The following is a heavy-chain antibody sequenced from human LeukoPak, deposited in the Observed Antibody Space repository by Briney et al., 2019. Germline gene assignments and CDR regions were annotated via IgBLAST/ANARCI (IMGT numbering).Heavy chain of an antibody. Sequence: GGTLRLSCAASGFTFSNYAMSWVRHAPGKGLKWVSAISGSGGSTYYADSVKGRLTISRDNSKNTLYLQMNSLRAEDTAVYYCAKDRFSGWYLPFDYWGQGTLVTVSS. J-gene: IGHJ4*02. CDR1: GFTFSNYA. CDR2: ISGSGGST. D-gene: IGHD6-19*01. V-gene: IGHV3-23*01. CDR3: AKDRFSGWYLPFDY.